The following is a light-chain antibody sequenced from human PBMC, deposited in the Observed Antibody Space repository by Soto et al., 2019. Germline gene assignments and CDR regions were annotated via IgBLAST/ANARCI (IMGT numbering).Light chain of an antibody. V-gene: IGLV1-40*01. Sequence: QSVLTQPPSVSGAPGQTITISCTGSSSNIGAGYDVHWYQQLPGRAPKLLIYGNNNRPSGVPDRFSGSKSGTSVSLAITGLRGEDEADYHCQSYDSSLTNAEFGRGTQLTVL. CDR2: GNN. CDR3: QSYDSSLTNAE. J-gene: IGLJ2*01. CDR1: SSNIGAGYD.